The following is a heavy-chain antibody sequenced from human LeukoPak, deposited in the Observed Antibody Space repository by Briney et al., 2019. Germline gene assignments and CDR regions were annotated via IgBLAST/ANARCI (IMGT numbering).Heavy chain of an antibody. CDR3: AKRLAYSSSWYYGY. CDR1: GFTFSSYA. CDR2: ISGSGGST. Sequence: GGSLRLSCAASGFTFSSYAMSWVRQAPGKGLEWVSAISGSGGSTYYADSVKGRFTISRDNSKNTLYLQMNSLRAEDTAVYYCAKRLAYSSSWYYGYWGXXTLVTVSS. J-gene: IGHJ4*02. D-gene: IGHD6-13*01. V-gene: IGHV3-23*01.